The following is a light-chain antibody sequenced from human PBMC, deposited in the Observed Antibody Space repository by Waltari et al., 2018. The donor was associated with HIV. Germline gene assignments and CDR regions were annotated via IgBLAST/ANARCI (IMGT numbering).Light chain of an antibody. CDR2: RDN. J-gene: IGLJ1*01. V-gene: IGLV1-47*01. CDR1: TSNVGSNF. CDR3: ATWDGSLGGAYV. Sequence: QSVLTQPPSASGTPGQRVTISCSGTTSNVGSNFVSWYQQLPGTGAKRLIYRDNRRPSGVPDRFSRSKSGASASLAISGLRSEDEGDYYCATWDGSLGGAYVFGAGTKVSVL.